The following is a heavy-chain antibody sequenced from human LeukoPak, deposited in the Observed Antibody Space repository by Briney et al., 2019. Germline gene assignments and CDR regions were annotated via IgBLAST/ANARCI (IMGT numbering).Heavy chain of an antibody. Sequence: PVGSLRLSCAASGVTGSSNYMSWVRQAPGKGLEWVSVIYSGGSTYYADSVKGRFTISRDNSKNTLYLQMNSLRAEDTAVYYCARAPGGVVVPAAMGYYYGMDVWGQGTTVTVSS. CDR3: ARAPGGVVVPAAMGYYYGMDV. CDR2: IYSGGST. D-gene: IGHD2-2*01. V-gene: IGHV3-66*01. CDR1: GVTGSSNY. J-gene: IGHJ6*02.